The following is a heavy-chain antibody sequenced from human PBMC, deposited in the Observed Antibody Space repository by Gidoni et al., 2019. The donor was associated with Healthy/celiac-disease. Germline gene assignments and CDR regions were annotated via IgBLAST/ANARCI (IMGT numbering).Heavy chain of an antibody. CDR1: GYTFTSYA. Sequence: QVQLVQSGSELKKPGASVKVSCKASGYTFTSYAMNWVRQPPGQGLEWMGLINTHTGNPTYAQGFTGRFVFSLDTSVSTAYLQISSLKAEDTAVYYCARAEPYCSGGSCYSRAHYEGAFDIWGQGTMVTVSS. J-gene: IGHJ3*02. CDR2: INTHTGNP. V-gene: IGHV7-4-1*02. D-gene: IGHD2-15*01. CDR3: ARAEPYCSGGSCYSRAHYEGAFDI.